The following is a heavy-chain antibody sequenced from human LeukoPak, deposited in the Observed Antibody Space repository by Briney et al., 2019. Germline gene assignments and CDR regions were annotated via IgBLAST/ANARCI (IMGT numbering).Heavy chain of an antibody. CDR2: IY. D-gene: IGHD3-3*01. J-gene: IGHJ6*03. Sequence: SETLSLTCTVSGGSITSDYWSWIRQPPGKGLEWIGYIYNPSLKSRVTISVDTSKNQFSLKLSSVTAADTAVYYCARRGHSNYDFWSGSYLDVWGKGTTVTVSS. CDR1: GGSITSDY. CDR3: ARRGHSNYDFWSGSYLDV. V-gene: IGHV4-59*01.